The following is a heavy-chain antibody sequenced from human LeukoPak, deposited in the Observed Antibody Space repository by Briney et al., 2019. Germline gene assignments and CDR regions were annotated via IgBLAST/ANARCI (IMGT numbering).Heavy chain of an antibody. Sequence: GGSLRLSCAASGFTFSSYSMNWIRQAPGKGLEWVSAISGSGGSTYYANSVKGRFTISRDNSKNTLSLQMNSLRDDDTAVYYCTRDPRLREFESWGQGTLVTVSS. CDR3: TRDPRLREFES. J-gene: IGHJ1*01. V-gene: IGHV3-23*01. CDR1: GFTFSSYS. D-gene: IGHD2-21*02. CDR2: ISGSGGST.